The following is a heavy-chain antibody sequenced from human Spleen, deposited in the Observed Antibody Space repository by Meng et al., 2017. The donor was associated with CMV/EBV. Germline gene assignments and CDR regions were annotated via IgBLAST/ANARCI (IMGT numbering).Heavy chain of an antibody. Sequence: GESLKISCAASGFTFSSYAMTWVRQAPGKGLEWVSGIDTSGGSTYYADSVRGRFTISRDNSKNTLYLQMNSLRADDTAIFYCAKDRDFWSGYYTGSDYWGQGTLVTVSS. CDR1: GFTFSSYA. CDR3: AKDRDFWSGYYTGSDY. J-gene: IGHJ4*02. D-gene: IGHD3-3*01. V-gene: IGHV3-23*01. CDR2: IDTSGGST.